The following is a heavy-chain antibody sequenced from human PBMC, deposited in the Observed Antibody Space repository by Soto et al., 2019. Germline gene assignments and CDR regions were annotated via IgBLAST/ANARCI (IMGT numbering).Heavy chain of an antibody. Sequence: EVQPVESGGDLVKPGGSLRLSCAASEFTFANAWISWVRQAPGQGLEWVGRSKSKADGGTTDYAAPVKGRFTISRDESQNTLYLQMISLKTEDPAVYYCTSLSYGHCGQGTLVTVSS. V-gene: IGHV3-15*01. J-gene: IGHJ4*02. CDR2: SKSKADGGTT. CDR3: TSLSYGH. D-gene: IGHD4-17*01. CDR1: EFTFANAW.